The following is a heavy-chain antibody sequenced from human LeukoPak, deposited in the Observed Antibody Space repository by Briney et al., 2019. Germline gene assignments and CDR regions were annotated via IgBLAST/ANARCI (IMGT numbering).Heavy chain of an antibody. CDR2: IYHSGST. J-gene: IGHJ4*02. V-gene: IGHV4-38-2*02. CDR1: GYSISSGYY. Sequence: KPSETLSLTCTVSGYSISSGYYWAWIRPPPGKGLEWIGRIYHSGSTYYNPSLKSRVTISIDTSKSQFSLNLSSVTAADTAVYFCARDPDYYDPGYWGQGTLVTVSS. D-gene: IGHD3-22*01. CDR3: ARDPDYYDPGY.